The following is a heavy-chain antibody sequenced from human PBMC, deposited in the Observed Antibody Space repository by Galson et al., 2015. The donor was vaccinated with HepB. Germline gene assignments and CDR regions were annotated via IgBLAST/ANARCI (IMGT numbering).Heavy chain of an antibody. D-gene: IGHD6-13*01. CDR3: ASPPGIAAAIPFDP. Sequence: SLRLSCAASGFTFSSYAMHWVRQAPGKGLEWVAVISYDGSNKYYADSVKGRFTISRDNSKNTLYLQMNSPRAEDTAVYYCASPPGIAAAIPFDPWGQGTLVTVSS. CDR1: GFTFSSYA. V-gene: IGHV3-30-3*01. CDR2: ISYDGSNK. J-gene: IGHJ5*02.